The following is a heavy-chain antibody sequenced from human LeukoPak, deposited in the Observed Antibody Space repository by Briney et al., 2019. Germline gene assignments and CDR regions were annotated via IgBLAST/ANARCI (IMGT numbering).Heavy chain of an antibody. J-gene: IGHJ4*02. CDR2: ISSSSSYI. V-gene: IGHV3-21*01. Sequence: GSLRLSCAASGFTFSSYSMNWVRQAPGKGLEWVSSISSSSSYIYYADSVKGRFTISRDNAKNSLYLQMNSLRAEDTAVYYCARDRGSTDEYYFDYWGQGTLVTVSS. D-gene: IGHD1-26*01. CDR1: GFTFSSYS. CDR3: ARDRGSTDEYYFDY.